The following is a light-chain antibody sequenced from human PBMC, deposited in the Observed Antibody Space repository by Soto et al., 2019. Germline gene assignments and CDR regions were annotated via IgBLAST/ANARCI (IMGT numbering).Light chain of an antibody. V-gene: IGLV2-14*01. J-gene: IGLJ1*01. CDR2: GVT. Sequence: QSVLTQPASASGSPGQSIIISCSGTSSDIGAYNFVAWCQQHPGKAPKLIIHGVTNRPSGVSNRFSGSKSGNTASLTISGLQAEDEADYYCTSYTDATTYVFGTGTKVTVL. CDR3: TSYTDATTYV. CDR1: SSDIGAYNF.